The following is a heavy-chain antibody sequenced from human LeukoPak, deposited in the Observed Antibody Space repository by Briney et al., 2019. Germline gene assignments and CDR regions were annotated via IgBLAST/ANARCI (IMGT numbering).Heavy chain of an antibody. Sequence: SETLSLTCAVYGGSFSGYYWSWIRQPPGKGLEWIGEINHSGSTNYNPSLKSRVTISVDTSKNQFSLKLSSVTAADTAVYYCATYRDYGDYVHYFDYWGQGTLVTVSS. CDR2: INHSGST. V-gene: IGHV4-34*01. J-gene: IGHJ4*02. D-gene: IGHD4-17*01. CDR1: GGSFSGYY. CDR3: ATYRDYGDYVHYFDY.